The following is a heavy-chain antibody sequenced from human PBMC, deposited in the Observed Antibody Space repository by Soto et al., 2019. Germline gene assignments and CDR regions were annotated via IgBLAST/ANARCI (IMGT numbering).Heavy chain of an antibody. V-gene: IGHV4-59*01. CDR2: IYDSGST. CDR3: ASSRIMITFGGPRPGPFDY. J-gene: IGHJ4*02. D-gene: IGHD3-16*01. CDR1: GGSISSYY. Sequence: PSETLSLTCTVSGGSISSYYWSWIRQPPGKGLEWIGYIYDSGSTNYNPSLKSRVTISVDMSRNQFSLKLSSVTAADTAVYYCASSRIMITFGGPRPGPFDYWGQGTLVTVSS.